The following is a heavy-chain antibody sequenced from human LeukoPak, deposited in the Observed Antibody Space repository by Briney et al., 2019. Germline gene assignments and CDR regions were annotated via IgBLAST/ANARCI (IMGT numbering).Heavy chain of an antibody. CDR2: IYYSGST. CDR3: ARVTGYIVEDYFDY. CDR1: GGSISSYY. D-gene: IGHD3-22*01. J-gene: IGHJ4*02. V-gene: IGHV4-59*01. Sequence: SETLSLTCSVSGGSISSYYWSWIRQPPGKGLEWIGYIYYSGSTNYNPSLKSRVTISVDTSKNQFSLRLRSVTAADTAVYYCARVTGYIVEDYFDYWGQGTLVTVSS.